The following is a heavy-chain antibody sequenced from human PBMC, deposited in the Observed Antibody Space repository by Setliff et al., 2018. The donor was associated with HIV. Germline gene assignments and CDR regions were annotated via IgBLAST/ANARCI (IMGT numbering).Heavy chain of an antibody. D-gene: IGHD1-26*01. CDR1: GFTFSSYE. CDR3: ARENSGTYLGGVFDY. V-gene: IGHV3-48*03. CDR2: ISSSGTIK. Sequence: GESLKISCAASGFTFSSYEMNWVRQAPGKGLEWISYISSSGTIKKYASSVRGRFTISRDNAKKSLYLQMDSLRAEDTAVYYCARENSGTYLGGVFDYWGQGTLVTVSS. J-gene: IGHJ4*02.